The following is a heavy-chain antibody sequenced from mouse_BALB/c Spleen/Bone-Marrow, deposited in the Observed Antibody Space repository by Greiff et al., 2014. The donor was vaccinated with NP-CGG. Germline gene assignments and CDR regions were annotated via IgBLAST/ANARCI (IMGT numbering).Heavy chain of an antibody. CDR3: ARRNYYGSHYWYFYV. CDR2: IDPSDSDA. V-gene: IGHV1-69*02. D-gene: IGHD1-1*01. CDR1: GYTFTIYW. Sequence: VQLMESGAELVKPGASVKLSCKASGYTFTIYWMHWVKQRPGQGLEWIGEIDPSDSDATYNQKFKGKATLTVDKSSTTAYMQLSSLTSEDSAVYYCARRNYYGSHYWYFYVWGAGTTVTVSS. J-gene: IGHJ1*01.